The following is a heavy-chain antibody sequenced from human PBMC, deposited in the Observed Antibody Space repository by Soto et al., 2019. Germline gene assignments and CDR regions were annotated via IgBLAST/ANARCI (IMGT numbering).Heavy chain of an antibody. CDR1: GFTFSSYA. CDR3: ARDATDEDYGGNVFDY. CDR2: ISYDGSNK. V-gene: IGHV3-30-3*01. Sequence: PGGSLRLSCAASGFTFSSYAMHWVRQAPGKGLEWVAVISYDGSNKYYADSVKGRFTISRDNSKNALYLQMNSLRAEDTAVYYCARDATDEDYGGNVFDYWGQGTLVTVSS. J-gene: IGHJ4*02. D-gene: IGHD4-17*01.